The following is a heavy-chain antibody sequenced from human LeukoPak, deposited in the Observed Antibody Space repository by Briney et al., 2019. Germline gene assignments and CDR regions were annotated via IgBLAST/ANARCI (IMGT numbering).Heavy chain of an antibody. CDR1: GFTFSSYS. CDR2: ISSSGSTI. D-gene: IGHD3-22*01. J-gene: IGHJ4*02. CDR3: ARGLVGYDSRSYFEY. Sequence: GGSLRLSCAASGFTFSSYSMNWVRQAPGKGLEWVSYISSSGSTIYYADSVKGRFTISRDNAKNSLYLQMNSLRAEDTAVYYCARGLVGYDSRSYFEYWGQGTLVTVSS. V-gene: IGHV3-48*04.